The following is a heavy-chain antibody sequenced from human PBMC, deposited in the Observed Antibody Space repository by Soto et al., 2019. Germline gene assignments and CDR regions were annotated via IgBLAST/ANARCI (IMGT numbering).Heavy chain of an antibody. Sequence: VKVSCKSTGYTLNAYYLHWVRQAPGQGLEWVGRINPNSGDTTYTQKFEGRVTMTRDTSISTAYLELTGLRSDDTAIYYCARDPRPLYNFDCWGQGTLATVSS. J-gene: IGHJ4*02. CDR2: INPNSGDT. CDR3: ARDPRPLYNFDC. V-gene: IGHV1-2*02. D-gene: IGHD3-16*01. CDR1: GYTLNAYY.